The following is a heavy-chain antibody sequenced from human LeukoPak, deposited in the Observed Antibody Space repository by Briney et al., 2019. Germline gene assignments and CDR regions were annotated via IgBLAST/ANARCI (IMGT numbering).Heavy chain of an antibody. CDR1: GFTVSTNY. J-gene: IGHJ5*02. D-gene: IGHD3-3*01. CDR2: ISYDGSNK. Sequence: GGSLRLSCAASGFTVSTNYMSWVRQAPGKGLEWVAVISYDGSNKYYADSVKGRFTISRDNSKNTLYLQMNSLRAEDTAVYYCAKVGLRFLEWFGFDPWGQGTLVTVSS. V-gene: IGHV3-30*18. CDR3: AKVGLRFLEWFGFDP.